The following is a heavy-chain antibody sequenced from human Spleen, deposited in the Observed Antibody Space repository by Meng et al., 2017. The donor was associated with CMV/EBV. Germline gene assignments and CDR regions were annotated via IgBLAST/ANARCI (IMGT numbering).Heavy chain of an antibody. CDR3: ARFVDYDSSGYYPDFDY. J-gene: IGHJ4*02. V-gene: IGHV1-2*02. D-gene: IGHD3-22*01. CDR2: INPNSGGT. CDR1: GYTFTGYY. Sequence: ASVKVSCKASGYTFTGYYMHWVRQAPGQGLEWMGWINPNSGGTNYAQKFQGRVTMTRDTSISTAYMELSRLRSDDTAVYYCARFVDYDSSGYYPDFDYWGQGTLVTVSS.